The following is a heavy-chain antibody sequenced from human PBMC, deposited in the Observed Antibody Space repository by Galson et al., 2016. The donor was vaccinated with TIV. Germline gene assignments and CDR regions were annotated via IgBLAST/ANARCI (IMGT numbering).Heavy chain of an antibody. CDR2: LADSGFT. D-gene: IGHD3-16*01. CDR1: GGSLKNYY. V-gene: IGHV4-59*12. J-gene: IGHJ4*02. CDR3: AREGSADYDWGRAHFDY. Sequence: LSLTCSVSGGSLKNYYWSWLRQPPGKGLEWIGFLADSGFTNSNPSLKSRVRMSMDTSKNQFSLKLSSVTAADTALYYCAREGSADYDWGRAHFDYWGQGTLVTVSS.